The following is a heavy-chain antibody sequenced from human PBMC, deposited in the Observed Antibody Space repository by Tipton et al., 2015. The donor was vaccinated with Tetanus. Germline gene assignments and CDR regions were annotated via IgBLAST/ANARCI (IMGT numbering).Heavy chain of an antibody. CDR2: IYYSGST. V-gene: IGHV4-39*02. D-gene: IGHD3-22*01. CDR1: GGSISGSSYY. J-gene: IGHJ4*02. CDR3: ARDRRDFAYDSRGFYSPLYYFDN. Sequence: TLSLTCSVSGGSISGSSYYWSWIRQPPGKALEWIGSIYYSGSTFYHPSLQSRVTISVDTSKNQFSLRLSSVTAADTAVYFCARDRRDFAYDSRGFYSPLYYFDNWGQGLRVTVSS.